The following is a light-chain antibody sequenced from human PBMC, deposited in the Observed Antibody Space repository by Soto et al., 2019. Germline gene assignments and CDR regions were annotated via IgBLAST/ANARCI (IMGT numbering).Light chain of an antibody. CDR2: DDT. Sequence: SYELTQPPSVSVAPGQTARITCGGNNIGAYSVYWYQQKPGQAPVLVVYDDTNRPSGIPGRFSGSNSGNTATLTISSVEAGDEAAYYCQVWDSDSDPSYVFGGGTKLTGL. J-gene: IGLJ1*01. V-gene: IGLV3-21*02. CDR1: NIGAYS. CDR3: QVWDSDSDPSYV.